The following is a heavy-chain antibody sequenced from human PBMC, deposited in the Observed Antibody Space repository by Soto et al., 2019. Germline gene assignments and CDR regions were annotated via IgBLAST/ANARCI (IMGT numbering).Heavy chain of an antibody. CDR1: GFTFINAW. CDR3: TTDPGELPFVY. CDR2: IKSKTDGGTT. J-gene: IGHJ4*02. Sequence: WGSLRLSCAASGFTFINAWIIFFRHSPWKWLEWVGRIKSKTDGGTTDYAAPVKGRFTISRDDSKNTLYLQMNSLKTEDTAVYYCTTDPGELPFVYWGQGTLVTVSS. D-gene: IGHD1-26*01. V-gene: IGHV3-15*01.